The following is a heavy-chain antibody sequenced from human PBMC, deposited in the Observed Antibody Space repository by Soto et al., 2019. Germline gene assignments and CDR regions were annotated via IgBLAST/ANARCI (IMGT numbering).Heavy chain of an antibody. V-gene: IGHV4-30-4*01. CDR2: IYYSGST. Sequence: SETLSLTCTVSGGSISSGDYYWSWIRQPPGKGLEWIGYIYYSGSTYYNPSLKSRVTISVDTSKNQFSLKLSSVTAADTAVYYCARTNIVVVPDAMYNWFDPWGQGTLVTVSS. CDR1: GGSISSGDYY. D-gene: IGHD2-2*01. CDR3: ARTNIVVVPDAMYNWFDP. J-gene: IGHJ5*02.